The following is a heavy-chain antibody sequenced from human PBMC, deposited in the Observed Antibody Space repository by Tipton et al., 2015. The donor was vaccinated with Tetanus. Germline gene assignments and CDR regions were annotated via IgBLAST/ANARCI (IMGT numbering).Heavy chain of an antibody. D-gene: IGHD1-14*01. V-gene: IGHV3-48*01. J-gene: IGHJ6*04. CDR1: GFTLRTYS. CDR3: AKEALGVLNL. Sequence: GSLRLSCAASGFTLRTYSMNWVRQAPGKGLEGISYISTTSNTIYYADSVKGRFTISRDNSKNTLSLQLNSLRADDTAIYYCAKEALGVLNLWGKGTTVIVSS. CDR2: ISTTSNTI.